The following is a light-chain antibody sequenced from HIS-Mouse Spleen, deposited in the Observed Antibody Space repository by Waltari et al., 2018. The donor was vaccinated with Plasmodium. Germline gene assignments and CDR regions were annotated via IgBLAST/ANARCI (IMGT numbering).Light chain of an antibody. J-gene: IGLJ3*02. V-gene: IGLV3-10*01. Sequence: SYELTQPPSGSVSPGQTAGITCPGDALPKQYAYWYQQKPDQAPVLGIYEDSKRPSGIPERFSGSSSGTMATLTISGAQVEDEADYYCYSTDSSGNHWVFGGGTKLTVL. CDR3: YSTDSSGNHWV. CDR1: ALPKQY. CDR2: EDS.